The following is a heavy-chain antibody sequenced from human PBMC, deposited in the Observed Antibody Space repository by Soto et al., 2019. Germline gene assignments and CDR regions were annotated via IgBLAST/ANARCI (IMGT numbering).Heavy chain of an antibody. CDR3: AAAFLAAEIDD. CDR2: VSNDGATK. D-gene: IGHD3-3*02. J-gene: IGHJ4*02. V-gene: IGHV3-30-3*01. Sequence: GGSLPLSCAASGFTFSDYAMPWVRQAPGKGLEWVTLVSNDGATKYYADSVKGRISISRDNSKNTLYLQMNSPRTEDTAVYHCAAAFLAAEIDDWGQGTLVTVSS. CDR1: GFTFSDYA.